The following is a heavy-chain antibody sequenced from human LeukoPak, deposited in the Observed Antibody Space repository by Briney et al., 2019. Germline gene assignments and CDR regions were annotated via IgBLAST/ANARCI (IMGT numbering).Heavy chain of an antibody. D-gene: IGHD3-3*01. CDR1: GFTFSSYA. Sequence: PGGSLRLSCAASGFTFSSYAMSWVRQAPGKGLEWVSAISGSGGSTYYADSVKGRFTISRDNSKNTLYLQMNSLRAEDTAVYYCAKGPPGVYDFWSGYYSAPFFDYWGQGTLVTVSS. CDR3: AKGPPGVYDFWSGYYSAPFFDY. J-gene: IGHJ4*02. V-gene: IGHV3-23*01. CDR2: ISGSGGST.